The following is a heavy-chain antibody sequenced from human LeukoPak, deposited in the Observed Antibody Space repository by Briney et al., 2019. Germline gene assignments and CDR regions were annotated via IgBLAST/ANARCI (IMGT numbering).Heavy chain of an antibody. CDR2: INSDGSWT. V-gene: IGHV3-74*01. Sequence: GGSLRLSCAASGNYWMHWVRQAPGKGLVWVSHINSDGSWTSYADSVKGRFTISKDNAKNTVYLQMNNLRAEDTAVYFCAKDGGELLFYFDYWGQGTLVTVSS. CDR3: AKDGGELLFYFDY. D-gene: IGHD1-26*01. J-gene: IGHJ4*02. CDR1: GNYW.